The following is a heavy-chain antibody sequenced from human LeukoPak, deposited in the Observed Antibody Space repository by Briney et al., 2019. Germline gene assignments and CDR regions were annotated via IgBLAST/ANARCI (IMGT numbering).Heavy chain of an antibody. J-gene: IGHJ4*02. D-gene: IGHD3-22*01. CDR2: INRATGT. CDR3: AKPYDPGGPYRPYDY. V-gene: IGHV3-23*01. CDR1: GFTFDTHA. Sequence: GGSLRLSCTASGFTFDTHAMSWVRQAPGKGLEWVSAINRATGTTYAESVKGRFTISRDNSRNTLYLQMHSLRDEDTAIYYCAKPYDPGGPYRPYDYWGQGAPVSSSS.